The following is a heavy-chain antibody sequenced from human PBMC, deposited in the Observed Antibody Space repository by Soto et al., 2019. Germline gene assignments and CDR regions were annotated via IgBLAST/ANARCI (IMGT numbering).Heavy chain of an antibody. CDR2: ISYDGSNK. CDR1: GFTFSSYG. Sequence: GGSLRLSCAASGFTFSSYGMHWVRQAPGKGLEWVAVISYDGSNKYYADSVKGRFTISRDNSKNTLYLQMNSLRAEDTAVYYCAKTIAPPYYYYGMDVWGQGTTVTVSS. J-gene: IGHJ6*02. V-gene: IGHV3-30*18. CDR3: AKTIAPPYYYYGMDV.